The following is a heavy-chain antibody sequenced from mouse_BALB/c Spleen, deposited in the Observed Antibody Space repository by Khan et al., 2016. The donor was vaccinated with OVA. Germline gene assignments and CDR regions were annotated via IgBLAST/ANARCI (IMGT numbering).Heavy chain of an antibody. CDR3: TRLAYYYDSEGFAY. CDR2: VSTGCGYT. J-gene: IGHJ3*01. CDR1: GFTFSTYG. D-gene: IGHD1-1*01. Sequence: EVKLVESGGDLVKPGGSLKLSCAASGFTFSTYGMSWVRQTPDKRLEWVATVSTGCGYTSYPDSVTGRFTISRDNAKNTLYLQMRGLKSEETAMFYCTRLAYYYDSEGFAYWGQGTLVTVSA. V-gene: IGHV5-6*02.